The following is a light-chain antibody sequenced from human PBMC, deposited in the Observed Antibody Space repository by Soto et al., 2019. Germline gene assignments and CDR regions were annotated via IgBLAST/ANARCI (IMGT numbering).Light chain of an antibody. CDR3: QKYNNWPLN. CDR1: QSVSSY. V-gene: IGKV3-15*01. Sequence: EIVMTQSPATLSVSPVERATLSCRASQSVSSYLAWYQQKPGQAPRLLIYGASTRATDIPARFSGSGSGTEFTLTISSLQSEDFALYYCQKYNNWPLNCGGGNKGDIK. CDR2: GAS. J-gene: IGKJ4*01.